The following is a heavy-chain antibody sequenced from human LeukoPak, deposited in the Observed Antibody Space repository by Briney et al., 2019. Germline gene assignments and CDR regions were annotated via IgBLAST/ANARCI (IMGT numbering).Heavy chain of an antibody. V-gene: IGHV3-23*01. CDR2: ISGSGGST. J-gene: IGHJ4*02. CDR3: AKVMDSSSSAGDY. D-gene: IGHD6-6*01. Sequence: PGGSLRLSCAASGFTFSSYAMSWVRHAPGKGLEWVSAISGSGGSTYYADSVKGRFTISRDNSKNTLYLQMNSLRAEDTAVYYCAKVMDSSSSAGDYWGQGTLVTVSS. CDR1: GFTFSSYA.